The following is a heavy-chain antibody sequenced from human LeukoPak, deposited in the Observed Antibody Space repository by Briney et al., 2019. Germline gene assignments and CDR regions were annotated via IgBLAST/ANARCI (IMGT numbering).Heavy chain of an antibody. CDR2: ISKDGNTK. CDR1: GFTFSSHS. CDR3: ARDSNDIPDY. Sequence: GRSLRLSCAASGFTFSSHSMYWVRQAPGKGLEWVAVISKDGNTKYHTDSVKGRFTVSRDNSKNTLYLQMNSLRTEDTAVYYCARDSNDIPDYWGRGTLVTVSS. D-gene: IGHD1-1*01. V-gene: IGHV3-30*04. J-gene: IGHJ4*02.